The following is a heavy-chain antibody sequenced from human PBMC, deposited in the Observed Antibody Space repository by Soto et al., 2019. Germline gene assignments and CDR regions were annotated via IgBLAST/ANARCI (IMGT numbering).Heavy chain of an antibody. CDR2: IYSGGSS. D-gene: IGHD4-17*01. J-gene: IGHJ4*02. V-gene: IGHV3-66*01. CDR3: ARDRGDYGDYGADY. CDR1: GFTGSSKY. Sequence: GGSLRRSCAASGFTGSSKYMSWVRQAPGKGLEWGSVIYSGGSSYYADSVKGRFTISRDNSKNTLYLQMNRLRAEDTAVYYCARDRGDYGDYGADYWGQGTLVTVSS.